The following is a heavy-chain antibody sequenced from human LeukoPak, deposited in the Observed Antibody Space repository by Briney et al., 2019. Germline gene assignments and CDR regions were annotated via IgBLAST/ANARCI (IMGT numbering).Heavy chain of an antibody. Sequence: PSETLSLTCAVYGGSFSGYYWSWIRQPPGKGLEWIGEINHSGSTNYNLSLKSRVTISVDTSKNQFSLKLSSVTAADTAVYYCASQNCSSTSCYPQNWFDPWGQGTLVTVSS. D-gene: IGHD2-2*01. J-gene: IGHJ5*02. CDR3: ASQNCSSTSCYPQNWFDP. V-gene: IGHV4-34*01. CDR1: GGSFSGYY. CDR2: INHSGST.